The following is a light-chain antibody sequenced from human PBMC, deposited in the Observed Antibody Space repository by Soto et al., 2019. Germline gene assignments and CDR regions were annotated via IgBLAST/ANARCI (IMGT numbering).Light chain of an antibody. J-gene: IGKJ4*01. CDR1: QSVSSY. V-gene: IGKV3-11*01. CDR3: QQRSHWPPALT. Sequence: EIVLTQSPATLSLSPGEXATLSCRASQSVSSYLAWYQQKPGQAPRLLIYDASNRATGIPARFSGSGSGTDFTLTISSLEPEDFAVYYCQQRSHWPPALTFGGGTKVDIK. CDR2: DAS.